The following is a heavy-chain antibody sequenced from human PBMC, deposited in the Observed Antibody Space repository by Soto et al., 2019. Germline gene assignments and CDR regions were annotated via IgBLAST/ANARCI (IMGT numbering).Heavy chain of an antibody. CDR3: ARDINGGSSGYPAHVNWFDP. Sequence: PSETLSLTCTVSGGSISSGGYYWSWIRQHPGKGLEWIGYIYYSGSTYYNPSLKSRVTISVDASKNQFSLKLSSVTAADTAVYYCARDINGGSSGYPAHVNWFDPWGQGTLVTVSS. CDR2: IYYSGST. J-gene: IGHJ5*02. CDR1: GGSISSGGYY. V-gene: IGHV4-31*03. D-gene: IGHD3-22*01.